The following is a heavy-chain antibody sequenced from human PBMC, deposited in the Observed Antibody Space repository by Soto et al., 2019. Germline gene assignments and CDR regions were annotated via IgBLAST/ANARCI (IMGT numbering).Heavy chain of an antibody. D-gene: IGHD1-20*01. CDR1: GGSISSYY. J-gene: IGHJ6*02. V-gene: IGHV4-59*01. CDR3: ARDRRITGKGGVIYYYYGMDV. CDR2: IYYSGST. Sequence: TLSLTCTVSGGSISSYYWSWIRQPPGKGLEWIGYIYYSGSTNYNPSLKSRVTISVDTSKNQFSLKLSSVTAADTAVYYCARDRRITGKGGVIYYYYGMDVWGQGTTVTVSS.